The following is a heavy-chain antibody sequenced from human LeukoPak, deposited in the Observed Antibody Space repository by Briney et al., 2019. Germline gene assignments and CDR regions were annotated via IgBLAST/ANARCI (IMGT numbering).Heavy chain of an antibody. CDR2: ISSSSSHI. J-gene: IGHJ6*03. CDR1: GFTFSRYS. Sequence: PGGSLRLSCAGSGFTFSRYSMNWFRQAPGKGLERVSSISSSSSHIFYADSVKGRFTISRDNANNSLYLQMSSLRAEDTAVYYCARDAQWLVPEGYYFYMDVWGKGTTVTVSS. CDR3: ARDAQWLVPEGYYFYMDV. D-gene: IGHD6-19*01. V-gene: IGHV3-21*01.